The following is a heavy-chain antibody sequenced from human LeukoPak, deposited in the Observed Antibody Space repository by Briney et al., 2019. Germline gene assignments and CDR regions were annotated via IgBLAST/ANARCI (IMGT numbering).Heavy chain of an antibody. Sequence: GGSLRLSCTASGFAFSSYAMSWVRQAPGKGLEWVSGITGSSSTIYYADSVKGRFTISRHNSKNTVYLQMNSLRAKDTAVYYCARDSGDYSSEYYYYYGMDVWGQGTTVTVSS. CDR3: ARDSGDYSSEYYYYYGMDV. J-gene: IGHJ6*02. CDR1: GFAFSSYA. D-gene: IGHD4-11*01. V-gene: IGHV3-23*01. CDR2: ITGSSSTI.